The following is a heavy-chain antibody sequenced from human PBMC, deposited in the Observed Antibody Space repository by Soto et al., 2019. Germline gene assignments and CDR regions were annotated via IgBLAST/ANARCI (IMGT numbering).Heavy chain of an antibody. J-gene: IGHJ2*01. CDR2: IRGGGGST. CDR1: GFTFTSYA. CDR3: AKVPMTSIVGARRKDWNFDL. D-gene: IGHD1-26*01. V-gene: IGHV3-23*04. Sequence: EVQLVESGGGLVQPGGSLRLSCAASGFTFTSYAMSWVRQAPGKGLEWVSAIRGGGGSTYYADSVKGRFTISRDNSKNTLYQQMNSLRAEDTALYYCAKVPMTSIVGARRKDWNFDLWGRGTRVTVSS.